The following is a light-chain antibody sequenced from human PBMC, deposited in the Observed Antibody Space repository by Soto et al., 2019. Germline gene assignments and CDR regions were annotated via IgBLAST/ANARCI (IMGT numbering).Light chain of an antibody. V-gene: IGLV1-51*01. J-gene: IGLJ2*01. CDR1: ISNIGNNH. CDR2: DNN. Sequence: QSVLTQPPSVSAAPGQKVTISCSGSISNIGNNHVSWYQQLPGTAPKLLIYDNNKRPSGIPDRFSGSKSGTSASLAISGLRSEDEADYYCAGWDDSLSGVVFGGGTKLTVL. CDR3: AGWDDSLSGVV.